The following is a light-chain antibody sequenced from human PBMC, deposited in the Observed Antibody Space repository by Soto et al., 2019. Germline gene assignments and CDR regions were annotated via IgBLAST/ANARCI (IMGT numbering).Light chain of an antibody. CDR2: EVS. CDR1: QSLLYSDGKTF. J-gene: IGKJ4*01. Sequence: EVVMTQSPLSLPVTLGQPTSIFCRSSQSLLYSDGKTFLTWFHQRPGQAPRRLIYEVSNRDSGVPDRFSGSGSGTDFTLKISRVEAEDVAVYYCMQGTHWPLTFGGGTKVEIK. CDR3: MQGTHWPLT. V-gene: IGKV2-30*01.